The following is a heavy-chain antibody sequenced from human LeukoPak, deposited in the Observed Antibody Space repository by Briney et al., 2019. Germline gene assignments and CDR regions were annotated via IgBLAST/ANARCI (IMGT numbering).Heavy chain of an antibody. J-gene: IGHJ4*02. CDR1: GYSFTSYW. Sequence: GESLQISCQGSGYSFTSYWIGWVRQVPGKGLEWMGIIYPGDSDTRYSPSFQGQVTVSADKSISTAYLQWSSLKASDTAIYYCARQRQLDYWGQGTLVTVSS. CDR3: ARQRQLDY. CDR2: IYPGDSDT. V-gene: IGHV5-51*01.